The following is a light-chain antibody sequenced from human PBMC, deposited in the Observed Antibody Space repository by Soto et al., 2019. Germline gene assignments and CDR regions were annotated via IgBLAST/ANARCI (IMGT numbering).Light chain of an antibody. J-gene: IGLJ1*01. CDR3: SSYTDSSNYV. CDR2: EVR. Sequence: QSALTQPASVSGSPGQSITISCAGTMRDVGGYNLVSWYQQHPGRAPQLILYEVRNRPSGISFRFSGSKSGNTASLTISGLQAEDEADYYCSSYTDSSNYVFGTGTKLTVL. V-gene: IGLV2-14*01. CDR1: MRDVGGYNL.